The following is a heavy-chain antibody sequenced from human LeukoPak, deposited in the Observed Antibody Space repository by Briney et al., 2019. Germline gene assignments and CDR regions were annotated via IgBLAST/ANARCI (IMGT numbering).Heavy chain of an antibody. J-gene: IGHJ4*02. V-gene: IGHV3-48*01. D-gene: IGHD5-24*01. Sequence: GGSLRLSCAASGFTLSDYSMKWVRQAPGKGLEWISYIGIDSGNTNYADSVKGRFTISGDKAKNSLYLQMNSLRVEDTAVYYCARDYKYAFDNWGQGTLVTVSS. CDR1: GFTLSDYS. CDR2: IGIDSGNT. CDR3: ARDYKYAFDN.